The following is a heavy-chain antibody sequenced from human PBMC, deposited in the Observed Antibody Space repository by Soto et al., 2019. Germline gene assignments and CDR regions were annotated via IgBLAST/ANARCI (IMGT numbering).Heavy chain of an antibody. CDR2: IYYSGST. Sequence: SETLSLTCTVSGGSISSYYWSWIRQPPGKGLEWIGYIYYSGSTNYNPSHKSRVTISVDTSKNQFSLKLSSVTAADTAVYYCARPKHGELLYAFDIWGQGTMVTVSS. D-gene: IGHD3-10*01. V-gene: IGHV4-59*08. CDR3: ARPKHGELLYAFDI. CDR1: GGSISSYY. J-gene: IGHJ3*02.